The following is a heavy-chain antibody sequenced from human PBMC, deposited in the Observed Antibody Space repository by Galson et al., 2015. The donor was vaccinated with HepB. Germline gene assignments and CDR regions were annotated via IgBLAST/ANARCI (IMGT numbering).Heavy chain of an antibody. CDR1: GYIFSNHG. CDR2: ISPYNDNK. D-gene: IGHD3/OR15-3a*01. V-gene: IGHV1-18*01. Sequence: SVKVSCKAFGYIFSNHGISWVRQAPGQGLEWMGWISPYNDNKKYAQKFQGRVTMTTDTSTSTAYMELRRLRSDDTAVYYCARDPRIADMEYAFWTGYGRNGVPSPNHGMDVWGHGTTITVSS. J-gene: IGHJ6*02. CDR3: ARDPRIADMEYAFWTGYGRNGVPSPNHGMDV.